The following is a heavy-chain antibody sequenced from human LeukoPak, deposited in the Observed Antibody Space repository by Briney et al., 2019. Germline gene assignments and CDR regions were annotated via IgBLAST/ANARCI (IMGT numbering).Heavy chain of an antibody. Sequence: SETLSLTCTVSGGSISSYYWSWIRQPPGKGLEWIGYIYYSGSTNYNPSLKSRVTISVDTSKNQFSLKLSSVTAADTAVYYCARTMKEVRYFDYWGQGTLVTVSS. CDR2: IYYSGST. CDR1: GGSISSYY. D-gene: IGHD2-21*01. J-gene: IGHJ4*02. CDR3: ARTMKEVRYFDY. V-gene: IGHV4-59*12.